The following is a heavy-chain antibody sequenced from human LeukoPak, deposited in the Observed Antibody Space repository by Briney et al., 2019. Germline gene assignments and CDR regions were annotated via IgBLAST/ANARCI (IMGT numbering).Heavy chain of an antibody. CDR2: INEDGSEK. D-gene: IGHD1-26*01. J-gene: IGHJ6*02. Sequence: GGSLGLSCAASGFTFSTRWMSWVRQAPGKGLEWVANINEDGSEKNYVESLKGRFTISRDNAKNSLYLQMNSLRAEDTALYYCARELGSYEGGYYGMDVWGQGTTVTVSS. CDR1: GFTFSTRW. V-gene: IGHV3-7*01. CDR3: ARELGSYEGGYYGMDV.